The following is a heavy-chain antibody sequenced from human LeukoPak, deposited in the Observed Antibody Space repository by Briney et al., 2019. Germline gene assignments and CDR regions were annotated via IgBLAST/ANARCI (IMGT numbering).Heavy chain of an antibody. V-gene: IGHV3-7*01. CDR2: INHDASEK. CDR1: GLTFTNYW. J-gene: IGHJ5*02. CDR3: ATSSYSSSSS. D-gene: IGHD6-6*01. Sequence: GGSLRLSCTASGLTFTNYWMIWVRQAPGKGLEWVANINHDASEKYYVGSVEGRFTISRDNAKNSLFLQMNSLRAEDTGVYYCATSSYSSSSSWGQGTLFTVSS.